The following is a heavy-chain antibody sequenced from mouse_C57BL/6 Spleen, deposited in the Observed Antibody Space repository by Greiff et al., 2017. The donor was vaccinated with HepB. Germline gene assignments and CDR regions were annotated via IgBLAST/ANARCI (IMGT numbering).Heavy chain of an antibody. CDR1: GYTFTSYW. CDR3: ARDGENYAMDY. CDR2: IHPNSGST. D-gene: IGHD2-3*01. J-gene: IGHJ4*01. Sequence: QVHVKQPGAELVKPGASVKLSCKASGYTFTSYWMHWVKQRPGQGLEWIGMIHPNSGSTNYNEKFKSKATLTVDKSSSTAYMQLSSLTSEDSAVYYCARDGENYAMDYWGQGTSVTVSS. V-gene: IGHV1-64*01.